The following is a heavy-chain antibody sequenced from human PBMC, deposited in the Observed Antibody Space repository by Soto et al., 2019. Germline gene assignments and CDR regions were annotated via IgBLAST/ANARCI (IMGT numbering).Heavy chain of an antibody. Sequence: SETLSLTCTVSGGSISSGGYYWSWIRQHPGKGLEWIGYIYYSGSTYYNPSLKSRVTISVDTSKNQFSLKLSSVTAADTAVYYCARERRYSYGSDYYYYGMDVWGQGTTVTVSS. V-gene: IGHV4-31*03. CDR1: GGSISSGGYY. CDR2: IYYSGST. CDR3: ARERRYSYGSDYYYYGMDV. J-gene: IGHJ6*02. D-gene: IGHD5-18*01.